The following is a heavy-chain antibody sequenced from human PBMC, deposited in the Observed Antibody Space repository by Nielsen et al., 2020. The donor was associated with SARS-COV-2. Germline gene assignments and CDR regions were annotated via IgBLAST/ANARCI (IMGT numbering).Heavy chain of an antibody. CDR1: GFTFSSYA. CDR2: ISYDGSNK. Sequence: GGSLRLSCAASGFTFSSYAMHWVRQAPGKGLEWVAVISYDGSNKYYADSVKGRFTISRDNSKNTLYVQMDSLRAEDMAVYYCARGGQNFYYRMDVWGQGTTVTVSS. J-gene: IGHJ6*02. V-gene: IGHV3-30*04. CDR3: ARGGQNFYYRMDV.